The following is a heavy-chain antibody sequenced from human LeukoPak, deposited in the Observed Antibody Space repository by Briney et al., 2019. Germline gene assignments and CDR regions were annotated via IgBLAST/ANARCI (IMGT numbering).Heavy chain of an antibody. J-gene: IGHJ4*02. CDR3: TRGINPNY. Sequence: GGPLRLSCAASGFTFSSYEMIGVPRAPGKGLEWVYYISTSGDTVNHADSVKGRFTISRDDARNSLYLQMKSLRGEGTAVYYSTRGINPNYWGQGTLVTVSS. V-gene: IGHV3-48*03. CDR1: GFTFSSYE. CDR2: ISTSGDTV.